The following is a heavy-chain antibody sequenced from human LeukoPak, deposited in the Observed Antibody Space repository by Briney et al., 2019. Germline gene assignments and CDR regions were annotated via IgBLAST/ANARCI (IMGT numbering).Heavy chain of an antibody. CDR3: ARRDYDILTGSNWFDP. Sequence: SVTVSCKASGGTFSSYAMSWVRQAPGQGLEWMGGIIPIVGIANYAQKLQGRVTITADKSTSTAYMELSTLRSEDTAVYYCARRDYDILTGSNWFDPWGQGTLVTVSS. V-gene: IGHV1-69*17. CDR2: IIPIVGIA. CDR1: GGTFSSYA. J-gene: IGHJ5*02. D-gene: IGHD3-9*01.